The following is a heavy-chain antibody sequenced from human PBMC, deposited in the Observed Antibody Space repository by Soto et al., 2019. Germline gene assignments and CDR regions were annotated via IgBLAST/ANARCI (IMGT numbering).Heavy chain of an antibody. V-gene: IGHV3-23*01. CDR2: ISGSGGST. Sequence: LRLSCAASGFTFSSYAMSWVRQAPGKGLEWVSAISGSGGSTYYADSVKGRFTISRDNSKNTLYLQMNSLRAEDTAVYYCARRPGGNYYDSSGYLRAHFDYWGQGTLVTVSS. CDR1: GFTFSSYA. D-gene: IGHD3-22*01. J-gene: IGHJ4*02. CDR3: ARRPGGNYYDSSGYLRAHFDY.